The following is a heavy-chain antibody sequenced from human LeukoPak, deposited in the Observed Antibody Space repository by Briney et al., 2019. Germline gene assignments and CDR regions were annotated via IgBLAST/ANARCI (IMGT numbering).Heavy chain of an antibody. CDR1: GYIFTSYW. J-gene: IGHJ4*02. CDR3: ARQPDSSGSPLY. Sequence: GESLKISCKGSGYIFTSYWIGWVRQMPGKGLEWMGIIYPGGSDTRYSPSFQGQVTISADKYISTAYLQWSSLKASDTAMFYCARQPDSSGSPLYWGQGTLVSVSS. D-gene: IGHD3-22*01. CDR2: IYPGGSDT. V-gene: IGHV5-51*01.